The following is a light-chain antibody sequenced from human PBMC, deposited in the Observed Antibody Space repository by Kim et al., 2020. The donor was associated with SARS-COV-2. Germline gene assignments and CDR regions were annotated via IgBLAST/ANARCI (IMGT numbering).Light chain of an antibody. Sequence: EIVLTLSPGTLSLSPGERATLSCRASQSVSNNFLAWYQHKPGQAPRLLIYGVSIRATDTPDRFSGSGSGTDFTLTISRLQPEDFGVYYCQQFATSLSFGGGTKLEIK. CDR2: GVS. CDR1: QSVSNNF. J-gene: IGKJ4*01. V-gene: IGKV3-20*01. CDR3: QQFATSLS.